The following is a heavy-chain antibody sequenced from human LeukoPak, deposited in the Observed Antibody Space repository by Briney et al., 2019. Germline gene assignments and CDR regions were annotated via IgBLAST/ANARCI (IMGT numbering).Heavy chain of an antibody. CDR2: ISSSSSYI. Sequence: PGGSLSLSCTPSGFTFSYYTMNWVRQAAGKGLEWVSSISSSSSYIYYADSVKGRFTISRDNAKNSLYLQMNSLRAEDTAVYYCARALHCSSTSCYLHYMDVWGKGTTVTVSS. D-gene: IGHD2-2*01. CDR3: ARALHCSSTSCYLHYMDV. J-gene: IGHJ6*03. V-gene: IGHV3-21*01. CDR1: GFTFSYYT.